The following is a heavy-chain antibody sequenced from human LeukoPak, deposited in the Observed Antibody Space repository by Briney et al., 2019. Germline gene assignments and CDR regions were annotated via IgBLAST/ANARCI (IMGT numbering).Heavy chain of an antibody. CDR2: ISSNGGST. CDR1: GFTFSCYA. Sequence: GGSLRLSCAASGFTFSCYAMHWVRQAPGKGLEYVSAISSNGGSTYYANSVKGRFTISRDNSKNTLYLQMGSLRAEDMAVYYCAREGSVYGSGRNDYWGQGTLVTVSS. V-gene: IGHV3-64*01. CDR3: AREGSVYGSGRNDY. J-gene: IGHJ4*02. D-gene: IGHD3-10*01.